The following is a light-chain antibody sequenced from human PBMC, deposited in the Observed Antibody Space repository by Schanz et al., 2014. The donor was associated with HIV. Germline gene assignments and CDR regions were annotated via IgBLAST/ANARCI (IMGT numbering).Light chain of an antibody. J-gene: IGKJ4*01. CDR3: QKYNSAPLT. CDR1: QGISNY. CDR2: AAS. Sequence: DIQMTQSPSSLSASVGDRVSITCRTSQGISNYLAWYQQKPGKVPKLLIYAASTLQPGVPSRFRGSGSGTDFTLTISSLQPEDVASYYCQKYNSAPLTFGGGTKVEIK. V-gene: IGKV1-27*01.